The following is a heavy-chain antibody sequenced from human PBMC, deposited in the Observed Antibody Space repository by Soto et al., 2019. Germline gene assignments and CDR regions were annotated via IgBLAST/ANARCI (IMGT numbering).Heavy chain of an antibody. Sequence: PSETLSLTCAFSVGSISSGGYSCSWVRQPPGKGLEWIGYIYHSGSTYHNPSLKSRVTISVDRSKNQFSLKLSSVTAADTAVYYCARDQGDGRNYFDYWGQGTLVTVS. D-gene: IGHD3-16*01. CDR1: VGSISSGGYS. CDR2: IYHSGST. CDR3: ARDQGDGRNYFDY. V-gene: IGHV4-30-2*01. J-gene: IGHJ4*02.